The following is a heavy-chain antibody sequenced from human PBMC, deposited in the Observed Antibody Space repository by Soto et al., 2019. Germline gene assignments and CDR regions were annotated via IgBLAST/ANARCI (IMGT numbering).Heavy chain of an antibody. CDR2: GSNYGFST. Sequence: EQLLESGGGLVQPGGSLRLSCAVSGFTFSSFAMSWVRQAPGKGLEWVSTGSNYGFSTFYADSVRGRFTIYRDNSKNTPNLQMTGLQAEDAGIYFCAKCISSSPTGVRVVKVPHYWYFHLWGRGTLITVSP. CDR1: GFTFSSFA. D-gene: IGHD2-8*02. CDR3: AKCISSSPTGVRVVKVPHYWYFHL. V-gene: IGHV3-23*01. J-gene: IGHJ2*01.